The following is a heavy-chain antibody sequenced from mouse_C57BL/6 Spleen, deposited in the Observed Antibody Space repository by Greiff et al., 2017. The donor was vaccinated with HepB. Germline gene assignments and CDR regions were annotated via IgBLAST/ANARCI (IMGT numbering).Heavy chain of an antibody. CDR1: GYSFTGYY. Sequence: VQLKQSGPELVKPGASVKISCKASGYSFTGYYMNWVKQSPEKSLEWIGEINPSTGGTTYNQKFKAKATLTVDKSSSTAYMQLKSLTSEDSAVYYCARLGGSSYEGYFDVWGTGTTVTVSS. D-gene: IGHD1-1*01. J-gene: IGHJ1*03. CDR3: ARLGGSSYEGYFDV. V-gene: IGHV1-42*01. CDR2: INPSTGGT.